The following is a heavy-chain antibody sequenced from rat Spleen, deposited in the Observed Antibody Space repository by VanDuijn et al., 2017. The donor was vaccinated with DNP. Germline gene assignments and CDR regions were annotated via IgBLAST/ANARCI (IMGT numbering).Heavy chain of an antibody. D-gene: IGHD1-11*01. CDR1: GFSLTSYG. Sequence: QVQLKESGPGLVQPSQTLSLPCTVSGFSLTSYGVSWVRQPPGKGLEWITSISNGGSTYYNSALKSRLSISRDTSKSQVFLKMNSLQTEDTAIYFCTRDGGSFGDYWGQGVMVTVSS. CDR2: ISNGGST. J-gene: IGHJ2*01. V-gene: IGHV2S12*01. CDR3: TRDGGSFGDY.